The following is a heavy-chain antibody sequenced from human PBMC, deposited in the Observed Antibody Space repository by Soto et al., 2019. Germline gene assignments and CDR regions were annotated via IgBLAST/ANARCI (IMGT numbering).Heavy chain of an antibody. J-gene: IGHJ4*02. CDR1: GGSINSGNYF. V-gene: IGHV4-30-4*01. D-gene: IGHD3-9*01. Sequence: QVQLQESGPGLVKPSQTLSLTCTVSGGSINSGNYFWSWIRQPPGKGLEWIGYMYHSGNTYYNPSLKFRVIIPVDPSKNQFSLILSSVTAADTAVYYCARVLGDDLLTGYSDVDTALGVFDFWGRGTLVTVSS. CDR3: ARVLGDDLLTGYSDVDTALGVFDF. CDR2: MYHSGNT.